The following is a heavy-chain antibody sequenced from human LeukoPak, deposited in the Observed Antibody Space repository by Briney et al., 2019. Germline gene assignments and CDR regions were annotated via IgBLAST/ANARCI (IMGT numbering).Heavy chain of an antibody. Sequence: NPSETLSLTCTVSGGSISSGDYYWSWIRQPPGKGLEWIGYIYYSGSTYYNPSLKSRVTISVDTSKNQFSLKLSSVTAADTAVYYCARASGHCSSTSCFFDYWGQGTLVTVSS. V-gene: IGHV4-30-4*08. J-gene: IGHJ4*02. CDR2: IYYSGST. D-gene: IGHD2-2*01. CDR3: ARASGHCSSTSCFFDY. CDR1: GGSISSGDYY.